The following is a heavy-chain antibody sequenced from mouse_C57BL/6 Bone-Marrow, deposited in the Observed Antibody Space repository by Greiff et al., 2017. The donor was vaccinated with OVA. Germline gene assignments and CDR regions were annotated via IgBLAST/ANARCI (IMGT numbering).Heavy chain of an antibody. Sequence: VQLQQSGPGMVKPSQSLSLTCTVTGYSITSGYDWHWIRHFPGNKLEWMGYISYSGSTNYNPSLKSRISITHDTSKNHFFLKLNSVTTEDTATYYCARRGYDYFDYWGQGTTLTVSS. CDR3: ARRGYDYFDY. D-gene: IGHD2-2*01. CDR2: ISYSGST. CDR1: GYSITSGYD. V-gene: IGHV3-1*01. J-gene: IGHJ2*01.